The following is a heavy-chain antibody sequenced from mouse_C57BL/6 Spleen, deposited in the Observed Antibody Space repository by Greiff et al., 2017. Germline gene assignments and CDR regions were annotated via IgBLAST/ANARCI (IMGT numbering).Heavy chain of an antibody. J-gene: IGHJ3*01. Sequence: VQLKQSGPELVKPGASVKIPCKASGYTFTDYNMDWVKQSHGKRLEWIGDINPNNGGTIYNQKFKGKATLTVDKYSRTAYMELRSLTSEETAVSDCAREGFAYWGQGTLVTVAA. CDR1: GYTFTDYN. V-gene: IGHV1-18*01. CDR3: AREGFAY. CDR2: INPNNGGT.